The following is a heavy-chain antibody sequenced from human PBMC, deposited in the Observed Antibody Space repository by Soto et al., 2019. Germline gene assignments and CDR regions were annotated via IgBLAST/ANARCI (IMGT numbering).Heavy chain of an antibody. V-gene: IGHV1-69*19. Sequence: QVQLVQSGAEVKKPGSSVTVSCKASGGIFSSYAISWVRQAPGQGLAWMGEIIPNLNTPHSAQKFQDRLTITADESTRRAPMELSSLRSDDTAVYYCARIGVVGAPPGADYWGQGPLVTVSS. CDR3: ARIGVVGAPPGADY. J-gene: IGHJ4*02. D-gene: IGHD2-15*01. CDR2: IIPNLNTP. CDR1: GGIFSSYA.